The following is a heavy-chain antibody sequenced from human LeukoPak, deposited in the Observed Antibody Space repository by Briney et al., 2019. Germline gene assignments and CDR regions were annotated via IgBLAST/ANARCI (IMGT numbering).Heavy chain of an antibody. V-gene: IGHV1-24*01. Sequence: ASVKVSCKVSGYTLTELSMHWVRQAPGKGLEWMGGFDPEDGETIYAQKFQGRVTMTEDTSTDTAYMELSSLRSEDTAVYYCARGYSYGSYYYYGMDVWGQGTTVTVSS. D-gene: IGHD5-18*01. CDR2: FDPEDGET. CDR1: GYTLTELS. J-gene: IGHJ6*02. CDR3: ARGYSYGSYYYYGMDV.